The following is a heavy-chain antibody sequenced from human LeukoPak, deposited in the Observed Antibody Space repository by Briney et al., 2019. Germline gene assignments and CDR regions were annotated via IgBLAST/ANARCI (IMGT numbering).Heavy chain of an antibody. CDR3: AREYGDSRVY. J-gene: IGHJ4*02. Sequence: GRSLILSCAASGFTFSSYGMHWVRQAPGEGLEWVAVISNDGSIKYYADPVKGRFTVSRDDSKNTLYLQMNSLRAEDTAVYYCAREYGDSRVYWGQGTLVTVSS. D-gene: IGHD4-17*01. V-gene: IGHV3-30*03. CDR1: GFTFSSYG. CDR2: ISNDGSIK.